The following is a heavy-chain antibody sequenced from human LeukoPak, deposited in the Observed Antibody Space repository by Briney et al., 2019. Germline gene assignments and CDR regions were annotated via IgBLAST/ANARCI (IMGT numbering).Heavy chain of an antibody. Sequence: SETLSLTCAVSGYSISSGYYWGWIRQPPGKGLEWIGSIYHSGSTYYNPSLKGRVTISVDTSKNQFSLKLSSVTAADTAVYYCARLFYYDSSGYYPFGGFDYWGQGTLVTVSS. CDR1: GYSISSGYY. V-gene: IGHV4-38-2*01. CDR3: ARLFYYDSSGYYPFGGFDY. CDR2: IYHSGST. J-gene: IGHJ4*02. D-gene: IGHD3-22*01.